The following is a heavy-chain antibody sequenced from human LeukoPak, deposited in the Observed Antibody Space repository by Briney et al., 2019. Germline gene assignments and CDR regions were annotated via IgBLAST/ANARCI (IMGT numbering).Heavy chain of an antibody. Sequence: GGSLRLSCSASGFTFSSYAMHWVRQAPGKGLEYVSAISSNGGSTYYADSVKGRFTISRDNAKNSLYLQMNSLRGDDTAVYFCATYYYDSDGYRDFDYWGQGTLVTVSS. D-gene: IGHD3-22*01. CDR3: ATYYYDSDGYRDFDY. CDR2: ISSNGGST. V-gene: IGHV3-64*04. CDR1: GFTFSSYA. J-gene: IGHJ4*02.